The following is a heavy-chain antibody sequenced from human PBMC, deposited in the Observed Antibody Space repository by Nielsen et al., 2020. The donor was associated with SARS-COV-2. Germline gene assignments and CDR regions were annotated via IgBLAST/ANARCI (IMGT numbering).Heavy chain of an antibody. CDR3: ARGGTIFGVVNSGMDV. J-gene: IGHJ6*02. V-gene: IGHV4-30-4*01. Sequence: SETLSPTCTVSGGSISSGDYYWSWIRQPPGKGLEWIGYIYYSGSTYYNPSLKSRVTTSVDTSKNQFSLKLSSVTAADTSLYYCARGGTIFGVVNSGMDVWGQGTTVTVSS. CDR2: IYYSGST. CDR1: GGSISSGDYY. D-gene: IGHD3-3*01.